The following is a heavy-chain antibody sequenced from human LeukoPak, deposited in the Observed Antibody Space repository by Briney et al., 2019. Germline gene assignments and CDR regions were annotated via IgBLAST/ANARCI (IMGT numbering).Heavy chain of an antibody. V-gene: IGHV4-30-4*01. Sequence: SETLSLTCTVSGGSISIVDYSWSWIRQPPGKGLEWIGHIYYSGSTYYNPSLKSRVTISVDTSKNQFSLQLSSVTAADTAVYYCARVAVADYNWFDPWGQGTLVTVSS. CDR1: GGSISIVDYS. D-gene: IGHD2-15*01. CDR3: ARVAVADYNWFDP. CDR2: IYYSGST. J-gene: IGHJ5*02.